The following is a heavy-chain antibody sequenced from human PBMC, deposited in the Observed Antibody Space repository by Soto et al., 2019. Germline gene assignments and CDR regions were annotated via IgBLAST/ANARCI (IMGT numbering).Heavy chain of an antibody. CDR1: GYTFTSYA. D-gene: IGHD3-3*01. V-gene: IGHV1-3*01. CDR3: ASGPVTIFGVVTTYNWFDP. CDR2: INAGNGNT. Sequence: QVQLVQSGAEVKKPGASVKVSCKASGYTFTSYAMHWVRQAPGQRLEWMGWINAGNGNTKYSQKFQGRVTITRDTSASTACMELSSLRSEDTAVYYCASGPVTIFGVVTTYNWFDPWGQGTLVTVSS. J-gene: IGHJ5*02.